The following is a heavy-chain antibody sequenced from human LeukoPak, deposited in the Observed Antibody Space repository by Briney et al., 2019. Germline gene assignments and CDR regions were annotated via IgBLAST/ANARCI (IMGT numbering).Heavy chain of an antibody. J-gene: IGHJ4*02. V-gene: IGHV3-30*03. Sequence: GGSLRLSCEASGFTFNNYVMTWVRQAPGKGLEWVAVISYDGSNKYYADSVKGRFTISRDNSKNTLYLQMNSLRAEDTAVYYCATLDDYDSSGNPLGWGQGTLVTVSS. CDR2: ISYDGSNK. CDR3: ATLDDYDSSGNPLG. D-gene: IGHD3-22*01. CDR1: GFTFNNYV.